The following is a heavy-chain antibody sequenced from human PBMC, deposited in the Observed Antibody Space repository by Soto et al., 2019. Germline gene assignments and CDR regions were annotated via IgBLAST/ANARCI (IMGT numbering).Heavy chain of an antibody. V-gene: IGHV4-31*03. Sequence: QAQLQESGPGLVRPSQTLSLTCTVSGASISSDGYYWGWIRQHPGKGLEYIAYMYYSGSTYYNPSLKSRVTMSVDASKNQFSLILSSVTAADTAVYYCARSRQRVTSRFEFWGQGALGTVSS. D-gene: IGHD2-21*02. CDR1: GASISSDGYY. CDR2: MYYSGST. CDR3: ARSRQRVTSRFEF. J-gene: IGHJ4*02.